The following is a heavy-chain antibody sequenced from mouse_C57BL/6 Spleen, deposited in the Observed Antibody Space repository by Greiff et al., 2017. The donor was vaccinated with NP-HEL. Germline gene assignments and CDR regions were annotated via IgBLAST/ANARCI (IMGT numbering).Heavy chain of an antibody. V-gene: IGHV1-80*01. D-gene: IGHD1-1*01. CDR3: AGITTVVARYFDV. CDR2: IYPGDGDT. J-gene: IGHJ1*03. CDR1: GYAFSSYW. Sequence: QVQLQQSGAELVKPGASVKISCKASGYAFSSYWMNWVKQRPGKGLEWIGQIYPGDGDTNYNGKFKGKATLTADKSSSTAYMQLSSLTSEDSAVYFCAGITTVVARYFDVWGTGTTVTVSS.